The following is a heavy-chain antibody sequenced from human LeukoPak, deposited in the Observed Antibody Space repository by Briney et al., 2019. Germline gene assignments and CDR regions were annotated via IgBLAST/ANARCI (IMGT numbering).Heavy chain of an antibody. V-gene: IGHV4-59*08. J-gene: IGHJ4*02. CDR2: IFYLGST. CDR3: ARHRRDGHNFDY. D-gene: IGHD5-24*01. Sequence: WIGYIFYLGSTNYNPSLKSRVTISVDTSKNQFSLNLSSVTAADTAVYYCARHRRDGHNFDYWGQGTLVTVSS.